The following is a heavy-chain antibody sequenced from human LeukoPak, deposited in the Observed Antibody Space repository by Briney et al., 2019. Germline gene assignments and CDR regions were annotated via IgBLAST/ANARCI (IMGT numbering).Heavy chain of an antibody. D-gene: IGHD6-13*01. J-gene: IGHJ6*02. Sequence: PGGSLRLSCAASGFTFSSYGMHWVRQAPGKGLEWVAVIWYDGSNKYYADSVKGRFTISRDNAKNSLYLQMNSLRAEDTALYYCAKDIGSSSWYHYYYYGMDVWGQGTTVTVSS. CDR3: AKDIGSSSWYHYYYYGMDV. CDR1: GFTFSSYG. V-gene: IGHV3-33*03. CDR2: IWYDGSNK.